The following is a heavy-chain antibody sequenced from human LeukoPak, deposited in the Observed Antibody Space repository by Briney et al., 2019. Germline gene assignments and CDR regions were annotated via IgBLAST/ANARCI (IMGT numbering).Heavy chain of an antibody. V-gene: IGHV4-59*01. CDR2: IYYSGST. D-gene: IGHD3-22*01. J-gene: IGHJ5*02. CDR3: ARVRFRYYYDSSGLGPFDP. Sequence: SETLSLTCTVSGGPISSYYWSWIRQPPGKGLEWIGYIYYSGSTNYNPPLKSRVTISVDTSKNQFSLKLSSVTAADTAVYYCARVRFRYYYDSSGLGPFDPWGQGTLVTVSS. CDR1: GGPISSYY.